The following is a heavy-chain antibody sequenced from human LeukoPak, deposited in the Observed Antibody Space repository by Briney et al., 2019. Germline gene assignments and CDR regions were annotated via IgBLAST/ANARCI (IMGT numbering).Heavy chain of an antibody. CDR3: VRQRGASGTINHFDP. V-gene: IGHV5-51*01. CDR2: IYPDDSDT. Sequence: GESLKISCKTSGHSFTTYWIGWVRQMPRTGLEWVGAIYPDDSDTRYSPSFQGQVVISADRSIRTAYLQWNTLKTSDTAMYYCVRQRGASGTINHFDPWGQGTLVTVSS. J-gene: IGHJ5*02. D-gene: IGHD3-10*01. CDR1: GHSFTTYW.